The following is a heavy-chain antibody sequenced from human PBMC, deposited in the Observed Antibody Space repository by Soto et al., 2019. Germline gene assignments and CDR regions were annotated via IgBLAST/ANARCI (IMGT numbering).Heavy chain of an antibody. CDR3: ARHPSDFWFDP. V-gene: IGHV4-39*01. D-gene: IGHD2-21*02. Sequence: SETLSLSCTVSGGSVSSGSYYWSWIRQPPGKGLEWIGSIYYGGSTYYNPSLKSRVTVSVDTSKNQFSLKLSSVTAADTAVYYCARHPSDFWFDPWGQGTLVTVSS. J-gene: IGHJ5*02. CDR2: IYYGGST. CDR1: GGSVSSGSYY.